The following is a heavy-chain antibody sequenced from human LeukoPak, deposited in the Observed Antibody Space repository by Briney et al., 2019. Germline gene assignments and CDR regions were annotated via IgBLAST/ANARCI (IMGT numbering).Heavy chain of an antibody. V-gene: IGHV3-23*01. D-gene: IGHD2-8*01. Sequence: GGSLRLSCAASGFTFSSYAMSWVRQAPGKGLEWVSAINDSGCSTYDADSVKGRFTISGDNTKNTLYLQMNSLRAEDTAVYYCAKDTSIGRYCTNGVCSPFDYWGQGTLVTVSS. CDR3: AKDTSIGRYCTNGVCSPFDY. CDR1: GFTFSSYA. CDR2: INDSGCST. J-gene: IGHJ4*02.